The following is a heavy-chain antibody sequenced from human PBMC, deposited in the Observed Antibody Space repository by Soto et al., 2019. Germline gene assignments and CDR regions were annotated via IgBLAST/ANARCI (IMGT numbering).Heavy chain of an antibody. D-gene: IGHD4-4*01. CDR2: IFHSGNA. CDR1: GGSIRNVY. J-gene: IGHJ4*01. V-gene: IGHV4-59*01. CDR3: ATAHTTTRPFDD. Sequence: PETLRLTCTVSGGSIRNVYWSWIRQSPGKILEWIGFIFHSGNAKYNPSLKSRVTISVDTSKNQFSLSLDSLTAADTAVYFCATAHTTTRPFDDRG.